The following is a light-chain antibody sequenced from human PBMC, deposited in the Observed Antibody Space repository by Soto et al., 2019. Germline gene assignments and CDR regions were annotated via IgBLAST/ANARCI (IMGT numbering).Light chain of an antibody. CDR3: GSYTSSDTYV. V-gene: IGLV2-14*01. J-gene: IGLJ1*01. Sequence: QSALTQPASVSGPPGQSITISCTGTSSDIGGYNYVSWYQHHPGKAPKLIIYEVSNRPSGVSNRFSGSKSGNTASLTISGLQADDEADYYCGSYTSSDTYVFGTGTKVTV. CDR1: SSDIGGYNY. CDR2: EVS.